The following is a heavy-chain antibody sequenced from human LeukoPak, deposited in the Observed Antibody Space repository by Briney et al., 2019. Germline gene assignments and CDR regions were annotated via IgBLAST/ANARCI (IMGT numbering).Heavy chain of an antibody. J-gene: IGHJ4*02. CDR3: SRSLNF. CDR1: GFTFSMSW. V-gene: IGHV3-7*01. Sequence: PGGSLRLSCAISGFTFSMSWMDWVRQAPGKGLEWVANIKEDGSETHYVDFAKGRFTISRDNAKNSLFLQVDNLRVEDTAIYYCSRSLNFWGQGTLVSVSP. CDR2: IKEDGSET.